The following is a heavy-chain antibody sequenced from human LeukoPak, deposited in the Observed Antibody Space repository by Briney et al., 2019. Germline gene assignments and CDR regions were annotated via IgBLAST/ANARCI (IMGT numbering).Heavy chain of an antibody. CDR2: IYTGGTT. V-gene: IGHV3-66*02. D-gene: IGHD2-15*01. Sequence: PGGSLRLSCAGSGFSVSSNYMNWVRQAPGKGLEWVSAIYTGGTTYYADSVKGRFTISRDNSKNPLYLEMNSLRAEDTAVYYCATDKLGSGYASDFDYWGQGTLVTVSS. J-gene: IGHJ4*02. CDR1: GFSVSSNY. CDR3: ATDKLGSGYASDFDY.